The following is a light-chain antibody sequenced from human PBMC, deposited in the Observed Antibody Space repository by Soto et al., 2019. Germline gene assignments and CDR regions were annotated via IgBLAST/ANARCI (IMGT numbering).Light chain of an antibody. CDR2: GAS. CDR1: KSVGSN. CDR3: QQHNNWPPWT. J-gene: IGKJ1*01. V-gene: IGKV3-15*01. Sequence: DIVMTQSPATLSVSPWGRATLYCMASKSVGSNVAWYQQKPGQPPRLLIYGASTRAAGVPARFSGSGYGRQFSLTISSLQSEDFAIYHCQQHNNWPPWTFGQGTKVDIK.